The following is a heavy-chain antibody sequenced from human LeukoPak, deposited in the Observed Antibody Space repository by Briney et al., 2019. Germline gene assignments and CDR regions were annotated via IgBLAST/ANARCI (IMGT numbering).Heavy chain of an antibody. J-gene: IGHJ6*02. V-gene: IGHV3-30-3*01. Sequence: GRSLRLSCAASGCTFSIYALHWVRQAPGKGLDWVGVISYDGSNKFYADSVKGRFTIPRDNSKNTQYLQMNSLRTEDTAVYYCARDIYSYGYGDDYAMDVWGQGTTVTVSS. CDR3: ARDIYSYGYGDDYAMDV. CDR2: ISYDGSNK. CDR1: GCTFSIYA. D-gene: IGHD5-18*01.